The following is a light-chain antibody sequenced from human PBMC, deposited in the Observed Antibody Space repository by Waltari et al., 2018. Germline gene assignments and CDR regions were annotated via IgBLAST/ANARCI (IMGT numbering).Light chain of an antibody. V-gene: IGLV3-21*04. CDR3: QVWDRNPDHTEV. J-gene: IGLJ3*02. CDR1: DIGRKS. Sequence: SYVLTQPPSVSVAPGKTARITCGGNDIGRKSLHCYQQKPGQAPVVVMSYDSDRPSGIPERFSGSNSGNTATLTITRVEAGDEADYYCQVWDRNPDHTEVFGGGTRVTVL. CDR2: YDS.